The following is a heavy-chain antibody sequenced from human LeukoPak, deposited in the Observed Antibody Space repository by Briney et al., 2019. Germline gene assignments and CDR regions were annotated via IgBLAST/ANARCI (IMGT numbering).Heavy chain of an antibody. CDR3: AKAASSGYSLQGFDY. CDR1: GFTFDDYA. Sequence: PGGFLRLSCAASGFTFDDYAMHWVRQAPGKGLEWVSGISWNSGSIGYADSVKGRFTISRDNAKNSLYLQMNSLRAEDTALYYCAKAASSGYSLQGFDYWGQGTLVTVSS. CDR2: ISWNSGSI. V-gene: IGHV3-9*01. J-gene: IGHJ4*02. D-gene: IGHD3-22*01.